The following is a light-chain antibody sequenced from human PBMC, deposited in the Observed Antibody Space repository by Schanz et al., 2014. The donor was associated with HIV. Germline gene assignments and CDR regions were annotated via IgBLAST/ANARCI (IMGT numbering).Light chain of an antibody. Sequence: QSALTQPPSASGSPGQSVTISCTGASSDIGGYDYVSWYQHHPGKAPKLIIYEVVKRPSGVSDRFSGSKSGNTASLTVSGLQAEDEADYYCASYAGSNNLVFGGGTKLTVL. CDR1: SSDIGGYDY. V-gene: IGLV2-8*01. CDR2: EVV. CDR3: ASYAGSNNLV. J-gene: IGLJ2*01.